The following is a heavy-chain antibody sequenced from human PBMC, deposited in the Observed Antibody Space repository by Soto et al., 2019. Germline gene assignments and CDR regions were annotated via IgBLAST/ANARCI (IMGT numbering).Heavy chain of an antibody. V-gene: IGHV3-33*01. D-gene: IGHD3-10*02. Sequence: QVQLVESGGGVVQPGRSLRLSCAASGFTFSSYGMHWVRQAPGKGLEWAAVIWYDGSNKYYADSVKGRFTISRDNSKNTLYLQMNSLRAEDTAVYYCARDLDYVRATRGNYYYGMDVWGQGTTVTVSS. CDR2: IWYDGSNK. CDR1: GFTFSSYG. CDR3: ARDLDYVRATRGNYYYGMDV. J-gene: IGHJ6*02.